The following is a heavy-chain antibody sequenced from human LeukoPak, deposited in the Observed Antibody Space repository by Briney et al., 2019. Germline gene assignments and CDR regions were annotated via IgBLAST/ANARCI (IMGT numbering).Heavy chain of an antibody. J-gene: IGHJ4*02. CDR2: IIPIFGTA. CDR1: GGTFSSYA. Sequence: GSSVKVSCKASGGTFSSYAISWVRQAPGQGLEWMGGIIPIFGTANYAQKFQGRVTITADKSTSTAYMELSSPRSEDTAVYYCARRARGVRGVITYYFDYWGQGTLVTVSS. D-gene: IGHD3-10*01. V-gene: IGHV1-69*06. CDR3: ARRARGVRGVITYYFDY.